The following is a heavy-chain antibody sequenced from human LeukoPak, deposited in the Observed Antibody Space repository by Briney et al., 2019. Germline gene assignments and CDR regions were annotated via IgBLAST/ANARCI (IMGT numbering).Heavy chain of an antibody. CDR1: GGSISSGSYY. V-gene: IGHV4-39*01. J-gene: IGHJ4*02. CDR2: IYYSGNT. D-gene: IGHD3/OR15-3a*01. Sequence: SQTLSLTCTVSGGSISSGSYYWSWIRQPAGKGLEWIGSIYYSGNTYYNASLKSQVSISIDTSKNQFSLRLTSVTAADTAVYYCARQAGSGLFILPGGQGTLVTVSS. CDR3: ARQAGSGLFILP.